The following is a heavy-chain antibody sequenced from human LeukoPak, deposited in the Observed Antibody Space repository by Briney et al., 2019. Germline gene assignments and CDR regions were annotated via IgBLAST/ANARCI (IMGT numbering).Heavy chain of an antibody. Sequence: GGSLRLSCTTSGFTLSHYWMNWVRQAPGKGLEWVANIWEDGSQKYYVDSVKGRFTISRDNAKNSLYLQMNSLRAEDTAVYYCAGGTSTSKIDYWGQGTLVTVSS. CDR3: AGGTSTSKIDY. CDR2: IWEDGSQK. CDR1: GFTLSHYW. V-gene: IGHV3-7*01. J-gene: IGHJ4*02. D-gene: IGHD1-7*01.